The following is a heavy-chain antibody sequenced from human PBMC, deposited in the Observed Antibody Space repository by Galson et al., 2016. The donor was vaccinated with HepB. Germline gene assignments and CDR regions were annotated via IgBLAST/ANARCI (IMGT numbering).Heavy chain of an antibody. CDR2: IYSGGST. Sequence: SLRLSCAASGFTVSNNYMSWVRQAPGKGLECVSLIYSGGSTSYADSVKGRFTICRDHFKNTLYLQMNSLRAEDTAVYFCTCGRSPGAYWGQGTLVTVSS. CDR3: TCGRSPGAY. J-gene: IGHJ4*02. V-gene: IGHV3-53*01. D-gene: IGHD3-16*02. CDR1: GFTVSNNY.